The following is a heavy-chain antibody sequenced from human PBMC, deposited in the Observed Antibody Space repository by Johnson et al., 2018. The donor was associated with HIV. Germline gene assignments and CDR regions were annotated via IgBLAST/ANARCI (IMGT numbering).Heavy chain of an antibody. CDR3: AREGLIVGATLGAFDI. CDR2: ISSSGSTI. D-gene: IGHD1-26*01. V-gene: IGHV3-48*01. J-gene: IGHJ3*02. CDR1: GFTFSSYG. Sequence: VQLVESGGGLVQPGGSLRLSCAASGFTFSSYGMSWVRQAPGKGLEWVSYISSSGSTIYYADSVKGRFTISRDNSKNTLYLQMGSLRAEDMAVYYCAREGLIVGATLGAFDIWGQGTMVTVSS.